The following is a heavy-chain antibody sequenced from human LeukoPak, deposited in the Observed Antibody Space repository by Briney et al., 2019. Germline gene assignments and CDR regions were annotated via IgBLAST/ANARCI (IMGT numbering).Heavy chain of an antibody. CDR1: GFTFSNYA. D-gene: IGHD3-16*02. CDR3: AKVPSVSNYYYYMDV. Sequence: GGSLSLSCAASGFTFSNYAMSWVRQPPGKGLEWVSTISGSGGSTSYADSVKGRFTISRDNSKNALYLQMNSLRGEDTAVYYCAKVPSVSNYYYYMDVWGKGTTVTVSS. J-gene: IGHJ6*03. CDR2: ISGSGGST. V-gene: IGHV3-23*01.